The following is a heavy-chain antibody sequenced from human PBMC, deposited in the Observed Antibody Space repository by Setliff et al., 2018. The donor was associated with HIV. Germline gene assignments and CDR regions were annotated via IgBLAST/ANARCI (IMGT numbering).Heavy chain of an antibody. D-gene: IGHD6-6*01. Sequence: SETLSLTCTVSGGSISTSRYYWGWIRQPPGKGLEWIGSINYRGNTYYNPSLKSRAAISVDTSKNQISLKLSSVTAADTAVYYCARAYGFSSSSHYYYYYMDVWGKGTTVTVSS. CDR3: ARAYGFSSSSHYYYYYMDV. V-gene: IGHV4-39*01. CDR2: INYRGNT. J-gene: IGHJ6*03. CDR1: GGSISTSRYY.